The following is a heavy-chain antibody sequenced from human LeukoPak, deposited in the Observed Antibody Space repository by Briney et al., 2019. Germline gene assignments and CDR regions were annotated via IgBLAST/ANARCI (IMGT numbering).Heavy chain of an antibody. D-gene: IGHD3-22*01. CDR2: INSKSGGT. CDR3: ARGGDYYDSSGYYDDAFDI. J-gene: IGHJ3*02. V-gene: IGHV1-2*02. Sequence: ASVKVSCKASGYTFIGYYVHWVRQAPGQGLEWMGWINSKSGGTDYAQKFQGRVAMTRDTSISTAYMELSRLRSGDTAVYYCARGGDYYDSSGYYDDAFDIWGQGTMVAVSS. CDR1: GYTFIGYY.